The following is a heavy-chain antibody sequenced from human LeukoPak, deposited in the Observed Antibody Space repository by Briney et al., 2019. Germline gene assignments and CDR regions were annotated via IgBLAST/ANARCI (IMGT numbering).Heavy chain of an antibody. CDR2: IYYSGGT. V-gene: IGHV4-61*05. J-gene: IGHJ4*02. CDR3: ARLPSGTLNPPYDY. CDR1: GGSISSSSYY. Sequence: SETLSLTCTVSGGSISSSSYYWGWIRQPPGKGLESIGYIYYSGGTIYNPSLKSRVTISIDMSKNQFSLMLTSVTAADTAVYYCARLPSGTLNPPYDYWGQGSLVIVSS. D-gene: IGHD3-10*01.